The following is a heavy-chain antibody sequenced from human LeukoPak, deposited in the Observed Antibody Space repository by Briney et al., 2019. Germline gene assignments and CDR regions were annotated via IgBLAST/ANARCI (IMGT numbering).Heavy chain of an antibody. CDR2: ITTSSSYM. J-gene: IGHJ6*03. Sequence: GGSLRLSCAASRFTFSSYVMKWVRQVPGKGLEWVSSITTSSSYMFYADSVRGRLTISRDNAENSLYLQMNSLRDEDTAVYYCAREDGYSYGYHYYYYMDVWGKGTTVTISS. V-gene: IGHV3-21*01. D-gene: IGHD5-18*01. CDR3: AREDGYSYGYHYYYYMDV. CDR1: RFTFSSYV.